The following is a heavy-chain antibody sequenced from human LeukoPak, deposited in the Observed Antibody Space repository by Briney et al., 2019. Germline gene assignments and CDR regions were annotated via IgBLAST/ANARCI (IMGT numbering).Heavy chain of an antibody. CDR2: ISSSSSYI. Sequence: GGSLRLSCAASGFTFSSYSMNWVRQAPGKGLEWVSSISSSSSYIYYADSVKGRFTISRDNAKNSLYLQINSLRAEDTAVYYCARGLSGSMVYWGQGTLVTVSS. V-gene: IGHV3-21*01. CDR1: GFTFSSYS. CDR3: ARGLSGSMVY. D-gene: IGHD3-10*01. J-gene: IGHJ4*02.